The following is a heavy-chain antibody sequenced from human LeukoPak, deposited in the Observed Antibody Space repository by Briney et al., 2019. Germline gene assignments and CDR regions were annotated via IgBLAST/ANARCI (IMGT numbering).Heavy chain of an antibody. J-gene: IGHJ2*01. CDR2: IYHSGST. CDR3: ASGDYYDSSGASL. D-gene: IGHD3-22*01. V-gene: IGHV4-30-2*01. Sequence: SETLSLTCTVSGGSISSGGYYWSWIRQPPGKGLEWIGYIYHSGSTNYNPSLKSRVTISVDTSKNQVSLKMSSVTAADTAVYYCASGDYYDSSGASLWGRGTLVTVSS. CDR1: GGSISSGGYY.